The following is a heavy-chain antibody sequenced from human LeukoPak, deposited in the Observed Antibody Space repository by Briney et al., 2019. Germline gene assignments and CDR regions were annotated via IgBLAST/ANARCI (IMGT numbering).Heavy chain of an antibody. CDR1: GFTFSSYG. D-gene: IGHD1-26*01. V-gene: IGHV3-33*01. CDR3: ARVQNEWQLLPGFDY. Sequence: PGGSLRLSCAASGFTFSSYGMHWVRQAPGKGLEWVAVIWSDGSYKNYADSVKGRFTISRDNSKNTLYLQMISLRAEDTAVYYCARVQNEWQLLPGFDYWGQGTLVTVSS. J-gene: IGHJ4*02. CDR2: IWSDGSYK.